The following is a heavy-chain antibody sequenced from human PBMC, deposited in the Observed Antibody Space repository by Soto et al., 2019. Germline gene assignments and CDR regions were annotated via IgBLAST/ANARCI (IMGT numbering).Heavy chain of an antibody. CDR1: GGAFGSYT. CDR3: ARDLVLYGLDV. D-gene: IGHD6-13*01. CDR2: IIPNFGTA. J-gene: IGHJ6*02. Sequence: QVQLVQSGGEVKKPGSLVKVSCKASGGAFGSYTISWVRRAPGQGLEWMGGIIPNFGTANYAQKFQGRVTIIADNSTTTAYMELTSLRSEDTAVYYCARDLVLYGLDVWGQGTTVTVSS. V-gene: IGHV1-69*06.